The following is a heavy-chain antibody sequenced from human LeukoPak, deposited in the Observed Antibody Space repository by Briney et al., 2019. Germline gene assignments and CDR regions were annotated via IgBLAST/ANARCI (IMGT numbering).Heavy chain of an antibody. CDR2: ISSSGSTI. CDR1: GFTFSDYY. Sequence: GGSLRLSCAASGFTFSDYYMSWIRQAPGKGLEWVSCISSSGSTIYYADSVKGRFTISRDNAKNSLYLQMNSLRAEDTAVYYCARSHCSSTSCPIWRVFDYWGQGTLVTVSS. J-gene: IGHJ4*02. CDR3: ARSHCSSTSCPIWRVFDY. D-gene: IGHD2-2*01. V-gene: IGHV3-11*04.